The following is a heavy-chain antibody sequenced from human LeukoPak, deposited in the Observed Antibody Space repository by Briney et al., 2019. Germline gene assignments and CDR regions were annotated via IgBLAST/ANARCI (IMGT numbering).Heavy chain of an antibody. V-gene: IGHV3-48*03. CDR2: ISYTGSNK. D-gene: IGHD3-10*02. Sequence: GGSLRLSCAASGFTFSSYEMNWVRQATGKGLEWLSYISYTGSNKYYADSVKGRFTISRDNAKNSLYLQMNSLRAEDTAVYFCARVFVGENFDYWGQGTLVTVSS. CDR3: ARVFVGENFDY. CDR1: GFTFSSYE. J-gene: IGHJ4*02.